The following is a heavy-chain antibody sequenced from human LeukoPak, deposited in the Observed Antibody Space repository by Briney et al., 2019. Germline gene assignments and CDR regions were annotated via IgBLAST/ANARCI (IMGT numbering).Heavy chain of an antibody. CDR2: IYTSGST. CDR3: ARSLNYYDSRGYSFDY. CDR1: GGSISSYY. Sequence: PSEALSLTCTVSGGSISSYYWNWIRQPAEKGLEWIGRIYTSGSTNYNPSLKSRVTMSVDTSKNQFSLKLSSVTAADTAVYYCARSLNYYDSRGYSFDYWGQGTLVTVSS. J-gene: IGHJ4*02. V-gene: IGHV4-4*07. D-gene: IGHD3-22*01.